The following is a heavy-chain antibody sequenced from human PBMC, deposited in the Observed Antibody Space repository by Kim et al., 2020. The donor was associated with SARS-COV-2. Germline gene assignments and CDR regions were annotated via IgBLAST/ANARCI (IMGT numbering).Heavy chain of an antibody. D-gene: IGHD6-13*01. Sequence: ASVKVSCKASGYTFTSYGISWVRQAPGQGLEWMGWISAYNGNTNYAQKLQGRVTMTTDTSTSTAYMELRSLRSDDTAVYYCAREAEGAAGTPGDYYYGMDVWGQGTTSPSP. V-gene: IGHV1-18*01. J-gene: IGHJ6*02. CDR1: GYTFTSYG. CDR2: ISAYNGNT. CDR3: AREAEGAAGTPGDYYYGMDV.